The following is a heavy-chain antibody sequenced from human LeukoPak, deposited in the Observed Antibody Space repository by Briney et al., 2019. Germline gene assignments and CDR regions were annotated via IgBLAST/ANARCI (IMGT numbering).Heavy chain of an antibody. D-gene: IGHD1-1*01. J-gene: IGHJ4*02. CDR3: ARGTNRGAGNFDY. CDR2: IYYSGNT. CDR1: GGSISSFY. Sequence: SETLSLTCTVSGGSISSFYWSWLRQSPGKGLEWIGYIYYSGNTNYNPSLKSRVTMSVDTSKNQFSLNLSSVTAADTAVYYCARGTNRGAGNFDYWGQGALVTVSS. V-gene: IGHV4-59*01.